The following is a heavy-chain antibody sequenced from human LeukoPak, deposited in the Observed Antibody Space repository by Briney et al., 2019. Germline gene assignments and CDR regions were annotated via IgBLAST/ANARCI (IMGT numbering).Heavy chain of an antibody. CDR1: GFTFSDYY. CDR3: ARDFWSGYYLKQYNWFDP. Sequence: GGSLRLSCAASGFTFSDYYMSWIRQAPGKGLEWVSYISSSGSTIYYADSVKGRFTISRDNAKNSLHLQMNSLRAEDTAVYYCARDFWSGYYLKQYNWFDPWGQGTLVTVSS. V-gene: IGHV3-11*01. CDR2: ISSSGSTI. J-gene: IGHJ5*02. D-gene: IGHD3-3*01.